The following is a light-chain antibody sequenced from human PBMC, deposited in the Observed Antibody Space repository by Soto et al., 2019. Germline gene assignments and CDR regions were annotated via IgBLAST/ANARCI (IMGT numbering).Light chain of an antibody. CDR1: QSISSY. J-gene: IGKJ4*01. Sequence: DIQMTQSPSTLSGSVGDRVTITCRASQSISSYLNWYQQKPGKAPKLLIYDASNLETGVPSRFSASGSGTDFTFTISSLQPEDIATYYCQQYDNLSLTFCGG. V-gene: IGKV1-33*01. CDR3: QQYDNLSLT. CDR2: DAS.